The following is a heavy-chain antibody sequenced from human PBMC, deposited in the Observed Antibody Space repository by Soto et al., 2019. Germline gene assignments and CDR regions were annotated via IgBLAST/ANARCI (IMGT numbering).Heavy chain of an antibody. V-gene: IGHV3-23*01. CDR2: LTGTGDTT. D-gene: IGHD2-15*01. J-gene: IGHJ6*03. Sequence: GGSLRLSCAASGFNFINYNMNWVRQTPEKGLEWISYLTGTGDTTFYADSVKGRFTISRDIAKSTLYLQMNSLRAEDTAVYYCAKNGCSYPACYPYYYYVDVWGRGTTVTAP. CDR1: GFNFINYN. CDR3: AKNGCSYPACYPYYYYVDV.